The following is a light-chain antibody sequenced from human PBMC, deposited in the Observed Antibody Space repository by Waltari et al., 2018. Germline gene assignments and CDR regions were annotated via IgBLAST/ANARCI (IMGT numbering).Light chain of an antibody. V-gene: IGKV1-5*03. J-gene: IGKJ1*01. CDR2: EAS. CDR3: QQYVNYWT. CDR1: QSVNRW. Sequence: DIQMTQSPSTLSASVGDRVTITCRASQSVNRWLAWYQQKPGKAPELLIYEASSLESGVPSRFSGSGSGKEFALTISSLQPDDFGTYYCQQYVNYWTFGQGTKVEIK.